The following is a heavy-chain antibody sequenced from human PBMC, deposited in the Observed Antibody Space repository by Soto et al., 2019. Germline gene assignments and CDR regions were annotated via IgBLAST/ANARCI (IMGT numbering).Heavy chain of an antibody. D-gene: IGHD3-10*01. Sequence: GPDMFSETLSLTCTVSGGSISSGDYYWSWIHQHPGKGLEWIGYIYYTGSTNYNPSLKSRVTISLDTSKNQFSLKLSSVTAADTAVYYCARAMRPGGAYYFDYWGQGTLVTVSS. CDR1: GGSISSGDYY. CDR3: ARAMRPGGAYYFDY. J-gene: IGHJ4*02. V-gene: IGHV4-61*08. CDR2: IYYTGST.